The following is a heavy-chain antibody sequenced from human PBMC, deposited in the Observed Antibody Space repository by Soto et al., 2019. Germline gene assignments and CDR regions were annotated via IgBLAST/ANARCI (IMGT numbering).Heavy chain of an antibody. CDR1: GYTFTTYT. J-gene: IGHJ4*01. Sequence: ASVKVSCKAPGYTFTTYTIHWVRRAPGQRLEWMGWINTGNGNTKYSQNFQGRVTITRDTSATTAYMELSSLTSEDTAVYYCARERRYYANSGDFDYWGQGTRVTVSS. CDR2: INTGNGNT. CDR3: ARERRYYANSGDFDY. D-gene: IGHD2-15*01. V-gene: IGHV1-3*04.